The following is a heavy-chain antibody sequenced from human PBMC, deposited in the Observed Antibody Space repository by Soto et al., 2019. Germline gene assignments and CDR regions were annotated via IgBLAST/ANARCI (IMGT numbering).Heavy chain of an antibody. J-gene: IGHJ3*01. Sequence: SVKVSCKASGGTFSSYAISWVRQAPGQGLEWMGGIIPIFGTANYAQKFQGRVTITADESTSTAYMELSSVRSEETAVYYCARTRLVFLWLVDAVGDAFYFWGQGSMVPVSS. CDR1: GGTFSSYA. CDR2: IIPIFGTA. D-gene: IGHD6-19*01. V-gene: IGHV1-69*13. CDR3: ARTRLVFLWLVDAVGDAFYF.